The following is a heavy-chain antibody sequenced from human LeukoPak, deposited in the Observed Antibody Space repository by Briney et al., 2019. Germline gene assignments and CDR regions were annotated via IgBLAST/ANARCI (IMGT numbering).Heavy chain of an antibody. CDR1: GFIFSNYA. V-gene: IGHV3-23*01. CDR2: ISSRGDST. Sequence: GGSLRLSCAASGFIFSNYAMSWVRQVPGRGLEWVSTISSRGDSTYFADSVKGRFTISRDNSKNSLYLQMNTVRAEDTAVYYCVKGPRPDITVAHTVENWGQGTLVTVSS. CDR3: VKGPRPDITVAHTVEN. J-gene: IGHJ4*02. D-gene: IGHD6-19*01.